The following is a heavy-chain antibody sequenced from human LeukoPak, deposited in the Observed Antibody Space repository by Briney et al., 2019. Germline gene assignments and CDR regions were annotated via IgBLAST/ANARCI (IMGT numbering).Heavy chain of an antibody. Sequence: GGSLRLSCAASGFTFSSYSMNWVRQAPGKGLEWVSYISSSSSTIYYADSVKGRFTISRDNAKNSLHLQMNSLRAEDTAVYYCAGYCSGGSCPYYYYYYMDVWGKGTTVTVSS. J-gene: IGHJ6*03. V-gene: IGHV3-48*01. CDR2: ISSSSSTI. CDR1: GFTFSSYS. D-gene: IGHD2-15*01. CDR3: AGYCSGGSCPYYYYYYMDV.